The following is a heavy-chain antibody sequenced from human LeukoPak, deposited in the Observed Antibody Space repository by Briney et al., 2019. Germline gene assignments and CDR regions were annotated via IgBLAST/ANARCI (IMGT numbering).Heavy chain of an antibody. V-gene: IGHV4-39*01. CDR3: ARLRRSGSDY. J-gene: IGHJ4*02. CDR2: LYYSGST. Sequence: KPSETLSLTCTISGGSISSSSYYWGWIRQPPGKGLEWIGSLYYSGSTYYNPSLKSQVTISVDTSKLSLKLTSVTAADTAVYYCARLRRSGSDYWGQGTLVTVSS. D-gene: IGHD2-15*01. CDR1: GGSISSSSYY.